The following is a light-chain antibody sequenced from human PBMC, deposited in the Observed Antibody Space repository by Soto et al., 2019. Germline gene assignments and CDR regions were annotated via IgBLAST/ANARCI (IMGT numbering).Light chain of an antibody. V-gene: IGKV1-13*02. J-gene: IGKJ3*01. CDR2: DAT. CDR1: QGIGDD. Sequence: AVQLTQSPSSLSASVGDTVRITCRASQGIGDDLAWYQQSPGKPPVHLLYDATRLESGVPSRFSGSGSGTDFYLTISGLQPEDFQTYICQQFNSYPRTFGPGTKVDV. CDR3: QQFNSYPRT.